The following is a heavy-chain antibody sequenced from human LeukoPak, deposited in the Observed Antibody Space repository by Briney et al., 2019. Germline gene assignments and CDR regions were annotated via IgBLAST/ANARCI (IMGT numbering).Heavy chain of an antibody. J-gene: IGHJ4*02. CDR1: GFTFSSYS. CDR2: IESRSSYI. V-gene: IGHV3-21*01. CDR3: ARERYDFWSGYYNNGPFDY. Sequence: GGSLRLSCAASGFTFSSYSMNWVRQAPGKGLEWVSSIESRSSYIYYADSVKGRFTLSRDNAKNSLYLQMNSLRADDTAVYYCARERYDFWSGYYNNGPFDYWGQGTLVTVSS. D-gene: IGHD3-3*01.